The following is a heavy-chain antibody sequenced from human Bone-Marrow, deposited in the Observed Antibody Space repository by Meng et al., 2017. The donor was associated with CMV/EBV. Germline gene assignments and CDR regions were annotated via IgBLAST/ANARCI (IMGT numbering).Heavy chain of an antibody. J-gene: IGHJ6*02. CDR1: RFTFSDYY. D-gene: IGHD3-3*01. V-gene: IGHV3-11*03. Sequence: GGSLRLSCAASRFTFSDYYMSWIRQAPGKGLEWVSSISSSSSYIYYADSVKGRFTISRDNAKNSLYLQMNSLRAEDTAVYYCAKNMGTIFGVVSYYYYGMDVWGQGTTVTVSS. CDR2: ISSSSSYI. CDR3: AKNMGTIFGVVSYYYYGMDV.